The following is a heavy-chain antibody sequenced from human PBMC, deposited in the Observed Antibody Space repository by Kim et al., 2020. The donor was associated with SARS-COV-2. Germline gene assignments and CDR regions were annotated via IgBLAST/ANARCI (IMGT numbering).Heavy chain of an antibody. CDR3: ARDPGYSSSWYVRGSYGMDV. D-gene: IGHD6-13*01. V-gene: IGHV1-46*01. CDR2: INPSGGST. CDR1: GYTFTSYY. Sequence: ASVKVSCKASGYTFTSYYMHWVRQAPGQGLEWMGIINPSGGSTSYAQKFQGRVTMTRDTSTSTVYTELSSLRSEDTAVYYCARDPGYSSSWYVRGSYGMDVWGQGTTVTVSS. J-gene: IGHJ6*02.